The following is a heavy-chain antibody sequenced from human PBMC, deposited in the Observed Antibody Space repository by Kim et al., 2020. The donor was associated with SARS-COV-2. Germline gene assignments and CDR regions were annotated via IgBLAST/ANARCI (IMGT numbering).Heavy chain of an antibody. V-gene: IGHV4-4*02. Sequence: SETLSLTCAVSGGSISSSNWWSWVRQPPGKGLEWIGEIYHSGSTNYNPSLKSRVTISVDKSKNQFSLKLSSVTAADTAVYYCARGVGMEDLYYYYYYGMDVWGQGTTVTVSS. CDR2: IYHSGST. D-gene: IGHD7-27*01. CDR3: ARGVGMEDLYYYYYYGMDV. J-gene: IGHJ6*02. CDR1: GGSISSSNW.